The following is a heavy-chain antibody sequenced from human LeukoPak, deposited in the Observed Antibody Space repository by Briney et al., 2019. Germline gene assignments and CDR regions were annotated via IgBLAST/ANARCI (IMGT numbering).Heavy chain of an antibody. CDR2: ISTSGDRI. Sequence: GGSLRLSCAASGFTFSAYAMTWVRQAPGKGLEWVSGISTSGDRIYYADSVKGRFTISGDNSKNTLYLQMNSLRAEDTAEYYCARSAVGTSCCTAVDYWGQGTLVTVSS. J-gene: IGHJ4*02. V-gene: IGHV3-23*01. CDR3: ARSAVGTSCCTAVDY. D-gene: IGHD1-26*01. CDR1: GFTFSAYA.